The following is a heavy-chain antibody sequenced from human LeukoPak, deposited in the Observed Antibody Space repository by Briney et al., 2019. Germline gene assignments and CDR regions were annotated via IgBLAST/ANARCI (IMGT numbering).Heavy chain of an antibody. D-gene: IGHD3-10*01. CDR3: AKDLRFGELSVFFDY. V-gene: IGHV3-11*01. Sequence: LSLTCAVYGGSFSDYYMSWIRQAPGKGLEWVSYISSSGSTIYYADSVKGRFTISRDNAKNSLYLQMNSLRAEDTAVYYCAKDLRFGELSVFFDYWGQGTLVTVS. CDR1: GGSFSDYY. CDR2: ISSSGSTI. J-gene: IGHJ4*02.